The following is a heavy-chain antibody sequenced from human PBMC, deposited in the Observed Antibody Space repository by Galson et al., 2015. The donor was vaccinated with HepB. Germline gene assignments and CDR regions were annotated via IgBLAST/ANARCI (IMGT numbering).Heavy chain of an antibody. D-gene: IGHD1-14*01. CDR2: ISFDGSNK. V-gene: IGHV3-30*03. Sequence: SLRLSCAASGFTFSSFGIHWVRQAPGKGLEWVAVISFDGSNKYYADSVKGRFTISRDNSKNTLYLQMNSLRTEDTAVYYCARDHHRMDFARNPYYSYYYMDVWGKGATVTVSS. CDR3: ARDHHRMDFARNPYYSYYYMDV. J-gene: IGHJ6*03. CDR1: GFTFSSFG.